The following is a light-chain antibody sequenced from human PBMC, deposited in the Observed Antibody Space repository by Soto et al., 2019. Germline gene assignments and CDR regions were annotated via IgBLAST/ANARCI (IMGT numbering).Light chain of an antibody. CDR2: GAS. V-gene: IGKV3-15*01. CDR3: QQRNDWRRGT. Sequence: EIVFTQSPATLPVSPGERATLSCRASQSVSRNLARYQQKHGQAPRLLLYGASTRATGIPVSFSSGGSWTDLTLTISSLEPADFSVYYYQQRNDWRRGTFGQGTRLEIK. CDR1: QSVSRN. J-gene: IGKJ5*01.